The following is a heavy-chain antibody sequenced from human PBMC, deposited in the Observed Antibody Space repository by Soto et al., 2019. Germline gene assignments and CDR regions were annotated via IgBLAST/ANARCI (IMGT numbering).Heavy chain of an antibody. J-gene: IGHJ4*02. CDR1: GFTFSSYA. Sequence: HPGGSLRLSCAASGFTFSSYAMSWVRQAPGKGLEWVSAISGSGGSTYYADSVKGRFTISRDNSKNTLYLQMNSLRAEDTAVYYCARTALGDFWSGYYLDYWGQGTLVTVSS. V-gene: IGHV3-23*01. CDR3: ARTALGDFWSGYYLDY. D-gene: IGHD3-3*01. CDR2: ISGSGGST.